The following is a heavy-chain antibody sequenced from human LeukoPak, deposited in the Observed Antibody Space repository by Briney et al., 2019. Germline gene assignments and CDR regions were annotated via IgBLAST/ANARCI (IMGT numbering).Heavy chain of an antibody. J-gene: IGHJ6*02. CDR1: GYTFTSYG. CDR3: ARSEDYYDSSGYSYYYYGMDV. CDR2: ISAYNGNT. D-gene: IGHD3-22*01. V-gene: IGHV1-18*01. Sequence: ASVKVSCKASGYTFTSYGISWVRQAPGQGLEWMGWISAYNGNTNYAQKLQGRVTMTTDTSTSTAYMELRSLRSDDTAVYYCARSEDYYDSSGYSYYYYGMDVWGQGTTVTVSS.